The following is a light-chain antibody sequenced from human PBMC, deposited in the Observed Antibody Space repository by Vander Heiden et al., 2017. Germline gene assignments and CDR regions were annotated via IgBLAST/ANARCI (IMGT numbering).Light chain of an antibody. CDR2: DAS. V-gene: IGKV1-5*01. CDR3: QQYNSRIT. Sequence: DIQMTQSPSTLSASVGDRVTITCRASQSVGSWLAWYQHKPGKAPNLLIYDASILESGVPSRCSGSGSGTEFTLTISSLQSDDFATYYCQQYNSRITFGQGTRLEIK. CDR1: QSVGSW. J-gene: IGKJ5*01.